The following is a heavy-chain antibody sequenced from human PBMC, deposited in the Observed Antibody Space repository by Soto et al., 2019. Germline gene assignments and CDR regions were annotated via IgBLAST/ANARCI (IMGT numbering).Heavy chain of an antibody. Sequence: QAQLVQSGAEVKKPGASVKVSCKASGYTFTGAYIHWVRQAPGQGLEWMGCINPNSGDTEFAQKFPGSVTVTRDTSSTTVYMEMNRLRSDATGVYYCARDFTTRSYGVDVWGQGTAVTVSS. V-gene: IGHV1-2*02. CDR3: ARDFTTRSYGVDV. J-gene: IGHJ6*02. D-gene: IGHD3-10*01. CDR1: GYTFTGAY. CDR2: INPNSGDT.